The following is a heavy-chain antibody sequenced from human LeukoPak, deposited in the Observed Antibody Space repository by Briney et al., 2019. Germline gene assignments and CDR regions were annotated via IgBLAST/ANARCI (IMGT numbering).Heavy chain of an antibody. CDR3: ARESHYYDSSGYPKFAFDI. CDR2: IYYSGST. J-gene: IGHJ3*02. CDR1: GGSISSSSYY. D-gene: IGHD3-22*01. V-gene: IGHV4-39*07. Sequence: SETLSLTCTVSGGSISSSSYYWGWIRQPPGKGLGWIGSIYYSGSTYYNPSLKSRVTISVDTSKNQFSLKLSSVTAADTAVYYCARESHYYDSSGYPKFAFDIWGQGTMVTVSS.